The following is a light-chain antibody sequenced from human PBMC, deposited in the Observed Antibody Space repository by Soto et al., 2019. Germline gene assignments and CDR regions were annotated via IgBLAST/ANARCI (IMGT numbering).Light chain of an antibody. CDR1: SSNIGAEYD. J-gene: IGLJ1*01. V-gene: IGLV1-40*01. CDR2: GDN. CDR3: QSYDSSPTTFV. Sequence: QSVLTQPPCVSFAPGHRVAISCTGSSSNIGAEYDVHLYQQLPGTAPKRLIYGDNNRPSGVPDRFSGSKSGTSASLAITGLQPEDAADYYCQSYDSSPTTFVFGTGTKVTVL.